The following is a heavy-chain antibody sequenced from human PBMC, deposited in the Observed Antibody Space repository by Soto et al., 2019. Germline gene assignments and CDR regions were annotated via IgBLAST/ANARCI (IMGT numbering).Heavy chain of an antibody. CDR1: GFTFSSYA. D-gene: IGHD3-10*01. J-gene: IGHJ4*02. CDR3: ARATIRGVYDY. CDR2: ISYDGSNK. Sequence: QVQLVESGGGVVQPGRSLRLSCAASGFTFSSYAMHWVRQAPGKGLKWVAVISYDGSNKYYADSVKGRFTISRDNSKNTLYLQMNSLRAEDTAVYYCARATIRGVYDYWGQGTLVTVSS. V-gene: IGHV3-30-3*01.